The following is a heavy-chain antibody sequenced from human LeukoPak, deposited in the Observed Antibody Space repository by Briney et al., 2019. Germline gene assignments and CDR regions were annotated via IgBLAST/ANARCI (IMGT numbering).Heavy chain of an antibody. CDR3: ARPRQWLVRSRLTAFDI. Sequence: PSETLSLTCTVSGGSISSSSYYWGWIRQPPGKGLEWIGEINHSGSTNYNPSLKSRVTISVDTSKNQFSLKLSSVTAADTAVYYCARPRQWLVRSRLTAFDIWGQGTMVTVSS. V-gene: IGHV4-39*07. J-gene: IGHJ3*02. D-gene: IGHD6-19*01. CDR1: GGSISSSSYY. CDR2: INHSGST.